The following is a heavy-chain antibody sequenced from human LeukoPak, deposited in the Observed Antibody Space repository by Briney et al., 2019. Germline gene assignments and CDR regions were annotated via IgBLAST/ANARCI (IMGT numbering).Heavy chain of an antibody. CDR2: ISSSSSTI. CDR3: ARSETYGSGSYGDPFDY. CDR1: GFTFSSYS. J-gene: IGHJ4*02. D-gene: IGHD3-10*01. V-gene: IGHV3-48*01. Sequence: GGSLRLSCAASGFTFSSYSMNWVRQAPGKGLEWVSYISSSSSTIYYADSVKGRFTISRDNAKNSLYLQMNSLRAEDTAVYYGARSETYGSGSYGDPFDYWGQGTLVTVSS.